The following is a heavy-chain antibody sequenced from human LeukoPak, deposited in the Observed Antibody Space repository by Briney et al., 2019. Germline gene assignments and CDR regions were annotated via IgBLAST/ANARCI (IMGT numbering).Heavy chain of an antibody. CDR2: IRSKASGGTT. D-gene: IGHD5-18*01. CDR1: GFTFGDYA. J-gene: IGHJ3*02. V-gene: IGHV3-49*04. Sequence: GGSLRLSCTASGFTFGDYAMSWVRQAPGKGLEWLGFIRSKASGGTTQYAASVKGRFTISRDDSKSIAYLQMNSLKTEDTAVYYCTRDPSGGYSYGLVWYAFDIWGQGTMVTVSS. CDR3: TRDPSGGYSYGLVWYAFDI.